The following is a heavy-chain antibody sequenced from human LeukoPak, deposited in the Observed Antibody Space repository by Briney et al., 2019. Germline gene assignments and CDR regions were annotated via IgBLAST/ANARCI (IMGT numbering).Heavy chain of an antibody. CDR2: IYHSGST. D-gene: IGHD1-1*01. Sequence: NPSETLSLTCAVSGYSISSGYYWGWIRQPPGKGLEWTGSIYHSGSTYYNPSLKSRVTISVDTSKNQFSLKLSSVTAADTAVYYCARLERPYYFDYWGQGTLVTVSS. J-gene: IGHJ4*02. CDR3: ARLERPYYFDY. CDR1: GYSISSGYY. V-gene: IGHV4-38-2*01.